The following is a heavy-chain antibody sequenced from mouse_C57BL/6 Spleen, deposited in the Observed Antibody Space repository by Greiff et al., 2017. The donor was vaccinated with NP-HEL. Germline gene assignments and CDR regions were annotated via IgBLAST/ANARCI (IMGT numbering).Heavy chain of an antibody. CDR3: ARQIVTDWYFDV. CDR2: ISNGGGST. D-gene: IGHD2-5*01. Sequence: DVKLVESGGGLVQPGGSLKLSCAASGFTFSDYYMYWVRQTPEKRLEWVAYISNGGGSTYYPDTVKGRFTISRDNAKNTLYLQMSRLKSEDTAMYYCARQIVTDWYFDVWGTGTTVTVSS. J-gene: IGHJ1*03. V-gene: IGHV5-12*01. CDR1: GFTFSDYY.